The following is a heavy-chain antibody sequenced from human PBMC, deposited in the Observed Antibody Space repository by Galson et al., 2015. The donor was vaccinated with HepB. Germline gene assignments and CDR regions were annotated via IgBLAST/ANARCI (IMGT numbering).Heavy chain of an antibody. J-gene: IGHJ4*02. CDR2: IYPGDSDT. D-gene: IGHD6-19*01. Sequence: QSGAEVKKPGESLKISCKGSGYSFTSYWIGWVRQMPGKGLEWMGIIYPGDSDTRYSPSFQGQVTISADKSISTAYLQWSSLKASDTAMYYCARHTGYSSGFGDRFLLATESWGQGTLVTVSS. V-gene: IGHV5-51*01. CDR1: GYSFTSYW. CDR3: ARHTGYSSGFGDRFLLATES.